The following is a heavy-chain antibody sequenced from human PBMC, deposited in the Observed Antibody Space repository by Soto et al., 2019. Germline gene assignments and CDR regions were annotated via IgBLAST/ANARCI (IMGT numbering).Heavy chain of an antibody. V-gene: IGHV3-21*01. J-gene: IGHJ4*02. CDR3: ARASWGLHSSGRYGVDY. CDR2: ISSSSSYI. Sequence: EVQLVESGGGLVKPGGSLRLSCAASGFTFSSYSMNWVRQAPGKGLEWVSSISSSSSYIYYADSVKGRFTISRDNAKNSLYLQMNSLRAEDTAVYYCARASWGLHSSGRYGVDYWGQGTLVTVSS. CDR1: GFTFSSYS. D-gene: IGHD6-19*01.